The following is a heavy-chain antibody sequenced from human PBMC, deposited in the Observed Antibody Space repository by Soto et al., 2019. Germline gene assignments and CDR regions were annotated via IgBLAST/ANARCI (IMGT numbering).Heavy chain of an antibody. J-gene: IGHJ4*02. V-gene: IGHV1-69*19. CDR2: ISPMFGAA. Sequence: QVQLVQSGAEMKKPGSSVKVSCQSSGGTFNTYAMNWVRQAPGPGPEWMGDISPMFGAANYAPTFQGRVTITTDESTSKAYMHLRSLTSEDTALYFCASEVQVTTSAFGYWGQGTLVTVSS. CDR1: GGTFNTYA. CDR3: ASEVQVTTSAFGY.